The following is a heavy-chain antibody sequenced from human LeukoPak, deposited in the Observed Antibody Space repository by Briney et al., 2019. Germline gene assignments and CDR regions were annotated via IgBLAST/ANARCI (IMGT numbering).Heavy chain of an antibody. J-gene: IGHJ4*02. CDR1: GFTFSSYA. CDR2: ISYDGSNK. CDR3: AGGVDTAMATFDY. V-gene: IGHV3-30-3*01. Sequence: PGGSLRLSCAASGFTFSSYATHWVRQAPGKGLEWVAVISYDGSNKYYADSVKGRFTISRDNSKNTLYLQMNSLRAEDTAVYYCAGGVDTAMATFDYWGQGTLVTVSS. D-gene: IGHD5-18*01.